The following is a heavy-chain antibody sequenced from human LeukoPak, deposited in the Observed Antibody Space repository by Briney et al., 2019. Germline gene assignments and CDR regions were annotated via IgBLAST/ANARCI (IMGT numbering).Heavy chain of an antibody. V-gene: IGHV3-30*18. D-gene: IGHD4-11*01. CDR3: AKESKETTRYYFDS. CDR1: GFTFRSYG. Sequence: PGKSLRLSCAASGFTFRSYGMHWVRQAPGKGLEWMAVISYNGSNKYYVDSVKGRFTFSRDSSKNTLYLQMNSLRAEDTAVYYCAKESKETTRYYFDSWGQGTLGTVSS. CDR2: ISYNGSNK. J-gene: IGHJ4*02.